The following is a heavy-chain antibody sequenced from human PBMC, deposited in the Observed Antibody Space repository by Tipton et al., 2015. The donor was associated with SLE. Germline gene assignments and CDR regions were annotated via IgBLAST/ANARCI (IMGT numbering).Heavy chain of an antibody. Sequence: TLSLTCTVSGGSISSHYWSWIRQAPGKGLEWIGYMYYSGDAKYNPSLKSRVTISLDTSKNKFSLELNSVTAADTAVYYCARGSVVADDYWGQGTLVTVSS. D-gene: IGHD2-15*01. V-gene: IGHV4-59*11. CDR2: MYYSGDA. CDR1: GGSISSHY. CDR3: ARGSVVADDY. J-gene: IGHJ4*02.